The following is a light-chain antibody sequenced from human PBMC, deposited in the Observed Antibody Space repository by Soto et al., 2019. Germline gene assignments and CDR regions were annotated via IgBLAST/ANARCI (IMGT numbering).Light chain of an antibody. CDR1: QGINSF. J-gene: IGKJ2*01. CDR3: QQLTNYRFT. CDR2: GAS. V-gene: IGKV1-9*01. Sequence: IQLTQSPSSLSASVGDRVTITCRASQGINSFLAWYQQKPGKAPKLLIYGASTLQSGVPSRFSGSGSGTDFTLTISSVEPEDFATYYCQQLTNYRFTFGQGTKLQIK.